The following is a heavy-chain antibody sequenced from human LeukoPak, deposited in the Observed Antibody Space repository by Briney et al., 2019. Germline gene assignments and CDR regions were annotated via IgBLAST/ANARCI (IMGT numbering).Heavy chain of an antibody. CDR1: GGSISSSGYY. CDR2: IYYSGNT. J-gene: IGHJ6*04. V-gene: IGHV4-39*07. D-gene: IGHD3-16*01. CDR3: ARLNYDIVLDV. Sequence: NPSETLSLTCTVSGGSISSSGYYWGWIRQPPGKGLEWIGNIYYSGNTYYNSSLKSRVTISVDTSKNQFSLKLSSVTDADTAIYYCARLNYDIVLDVWGKGTTVTVSS.